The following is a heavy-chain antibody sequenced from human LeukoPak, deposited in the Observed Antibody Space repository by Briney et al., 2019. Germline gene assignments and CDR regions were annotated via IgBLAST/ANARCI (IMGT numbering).Heavy chain of an antibody. V-gene: IGHV4-39*01. CDR2: IYYSGST. J-gene: IGHJ4*02. D-gene: IGHD5-18*01. CDR3: ASRVDTAMVSKDY. CDR1: GGSISSSSYY. Sequence: SETLSLTCTVSGGSISSSSYYWGWLRQPPGKGLEWIGSIYYSGSTFYNPSLKSRVTISVDTSKNQFSLKLSSVTAADTAVYYCASRVDTAMVSKDYWGQGTLVTVSS.